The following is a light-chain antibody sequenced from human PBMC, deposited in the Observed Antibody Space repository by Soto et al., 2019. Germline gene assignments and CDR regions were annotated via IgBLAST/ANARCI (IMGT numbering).Light chain of an antibody. CDR3: QTWGTGLLV. J-gene: IGLJ3*02. V-gene: IGLV4-69*01. Sequence: QLVLTQSPSASASLGASVKLTCTLSSGHSSYAIAWHQQQPEKGPRYLMKLNSDGSHSKGDGIPDRFSGSSSGAERYLTISSLQSEDEADYYCQTWGTGLLVFGGGTQLT. CDR2: LNSDGSH. CDR1: SGHSSYA.